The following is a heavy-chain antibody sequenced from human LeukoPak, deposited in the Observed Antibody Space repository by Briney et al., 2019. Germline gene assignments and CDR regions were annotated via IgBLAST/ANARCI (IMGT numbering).Heavy chain of an antibody. CDR3: ASDCSSTSCYGSDY. CDR2: IYHSGST. J-gene: IGHJ4*02. CDR1: GGSISSYY. D-gene: IGHD2-2*01. Sequence: SETLSLTCTVSGGSISSYYWGWIRQPPGKGLEWIGSIYHSGSTYYNASLKSRITISLDTSKNQFSLKLRSVTAADSAVYYCASDCSSTSCYGSDYWGQGTLVTVSS. V-gene: IGHV4-38-2*02.